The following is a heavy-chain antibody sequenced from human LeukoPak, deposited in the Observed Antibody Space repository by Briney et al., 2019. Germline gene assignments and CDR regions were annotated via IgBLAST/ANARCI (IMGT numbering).Heavy chain of an antibody. CDR3: ARGITMVRGVYYYYYGMDV. Sequence: SETLSLTCTVSGGSISSYYWSWIRQPPGKGLEWIGYIYYSGSTNYNPSLKSRVTISVDTSNNQFSLKLSSVTAADTAVYYCARGITMVRGVYYYYYGMDVWGQGTTVTVSS. CDR1: GGSISSYY. D-gene: IGHD3-10*01. CDR2: IYYSGST. V-gene: IGHV4-59*01. J-gene: IGHJ6*02.